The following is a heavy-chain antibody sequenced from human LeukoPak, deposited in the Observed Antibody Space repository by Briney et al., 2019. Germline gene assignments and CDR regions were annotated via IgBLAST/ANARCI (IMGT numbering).Heavy chain of an antibody. D-gene: IGHD6-19*01. J-gene: IGHJ6*02. CDR3: ARSTIAVAYGMDV. CDR1: GLTFSGYD. Sequence: GGSLRLSCAASGLTFSGYDMFWVRHATGKGLEWVSGIGTTGDTHYAGSVKGRFTISRENARNSLYLQMNSLIAGDTAVYYCARSTIAVAYGMDVWGQGTTVTVSS. CDR2: IGTTGDT. V-gene: IGHV3-13*04.